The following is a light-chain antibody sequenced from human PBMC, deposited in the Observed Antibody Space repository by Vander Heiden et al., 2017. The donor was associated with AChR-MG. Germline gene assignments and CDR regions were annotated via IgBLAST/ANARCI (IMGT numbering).Light chain of an antibody. V-gene: IGKV1-33*01. CDR3: QQHDSLPFT. J-gene: IGKJ5*01. Sequence: DIQLTQSPSSLSASVGDRVTIACQASQGINIPFNWYQQKPGKAPKLLIFDASNLETGVPSRFSGSGSGTDFTFTISSLQPEDLATYYCQQHDSLPFTFGPGTRLDIK. CDR1: QGINIP. CDR2: DAS.